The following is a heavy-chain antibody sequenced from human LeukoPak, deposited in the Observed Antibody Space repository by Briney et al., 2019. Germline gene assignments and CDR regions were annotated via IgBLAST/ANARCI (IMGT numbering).Heavy chain of an antibody. Sequence: ASVKVSCKASGGTLSSYAISWVRQAPGQGLEWMGGIIPIFGTANYAQKFQGRVTITADESTSTAYMELSSLRSEDTAVYYCARDGTDGYKLGYWGQGTLVTVSS. CDR2: IIPIFGTA. D-gene: IGHD5-24*01. CDR3: ARDGTDGYKLGY. V-gene: IGHV1-69*13. CDR1: GGTLSSYA. J-gene: IGHJ4*02.